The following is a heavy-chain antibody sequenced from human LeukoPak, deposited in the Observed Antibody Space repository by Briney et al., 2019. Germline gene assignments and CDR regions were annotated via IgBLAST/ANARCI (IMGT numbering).Heavy chain of an antibody. Sequence: GGSLRLSCAVSGFTFSSYAMSWVRQAPGKGLEWVSLIRGDGAGTYYADSVKDRFTISRDNSKNTLYLQMNSLRAEDTAVYYCARTEYGSGSLPLIDYLGQGTLVTVSS. CDR2: IRGDGAGT. CDR3: ARTEYGSGSLPLIDY. J-gene: IGHJ4*02. CDR1: GFTFSSYA. D-gene: IGHD3-10*01. V-gene: IGHV3-23*01.